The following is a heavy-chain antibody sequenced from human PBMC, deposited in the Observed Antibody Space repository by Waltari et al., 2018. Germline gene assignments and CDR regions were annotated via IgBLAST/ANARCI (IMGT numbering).Heavy chain of an antibody. CDR2: ISGYNGNT. CDR1: DYSIPNYV. CDR3: AGSTSPLGYYYYGMDV. D-gene: IGHD1-26*01. V-gene: IGHV1-18*04. Sequence: QVQLVQSGAAVKKPGASVKVSCKATDYSIPNYVARWVRQAPGQGLEWMGWISGYNGNTKYAQKFQGRVTMTTDTSTSTAYMELMSLRSDDAAVYYCAGSTSPLGYYYYGMDVWGQGTTVTVSS. J-gene: IGHJ6*02.